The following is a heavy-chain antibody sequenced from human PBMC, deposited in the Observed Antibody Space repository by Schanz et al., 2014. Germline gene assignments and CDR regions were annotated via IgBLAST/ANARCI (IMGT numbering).Heavy chain of an antibody. Sequence: QVQLVESGGGVVQPGRSLRLSCAASGFSFSTYAMHWVRQAPGKGLRCVAVISGNGGEKYYADSVKGRFTLSRDNSKNTMDLQMNSLRPEDTAVYYCGRDYSGGALDYWGQGTLVTVSS. D-gene: IGHD6-19*01. CDR1: GFSFSTYA. J-gene: IGHJ4*02. CDR3: GRDYSGGALDY. CDR2: ISGNGGEK. V-gene: IGHV3-30*04.